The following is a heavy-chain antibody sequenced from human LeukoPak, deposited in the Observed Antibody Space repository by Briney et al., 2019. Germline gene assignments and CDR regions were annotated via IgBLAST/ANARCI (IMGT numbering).Heavy chain of an antibody. CDR2: ISWDGGST. CDR3: AKDNAASGYYGMDV. J-gene: IGHJ6*02. V-gene: IGHV3-43*01. D-gene: IGHD2-15*01. Sequence: GGSLRLSCAASGFTFDDYTMHWVRQAPGKGLEWVSLISWDGGSTYHADSVKGRFTISRDNSKNSLYLQMNSLRTEDTALYYCAKDNAASGYYGMDVWGQGTTVTVSS. CDR1: GFTFDDYT.